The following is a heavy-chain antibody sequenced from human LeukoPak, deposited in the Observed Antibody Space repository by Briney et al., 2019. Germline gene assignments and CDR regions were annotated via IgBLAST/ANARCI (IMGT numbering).Heavy chain of an antibody. J-gene: IGHJ3*02. D-gene: IGHD3-22*01. CDR2: INHSGST. CDR1: GGSFSGYY. Sequence: PSETLSLTCAVYGGSFSGYYWSWIRQPPGEGLEWIGEINHSGSTNYNPSLKSRVTISVDTSKNQFSLKLSSVTAADTAVYYCARPLNYYDSSGDAFDIWGQGTMVTVSS. CDR3: ARPLNYYDSSGDAFDI. V-gene: IGHV4-34*01.